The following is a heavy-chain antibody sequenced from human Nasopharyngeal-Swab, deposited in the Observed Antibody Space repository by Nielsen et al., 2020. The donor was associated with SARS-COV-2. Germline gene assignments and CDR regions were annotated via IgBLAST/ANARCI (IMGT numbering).Heavy chain of an antibody. CDR1: GVSVSSSSAA. D-gene: IGHD4-17*01. CDR3: ARARGAYGDYYYYYYTDV. V-gene: IGHV6-1*01. CDR2: TYYRSKWYN. Sequence: SETLSLTCAISGVSVSSSSAAWNWIRQSPSRGLEWLGRTYYRSKWYNDYAVSVKSRITINPDTSKNQFSLPLNSVTPEDTAVYYCARARGAYGDYYYYYYTDVWGKGTTVTVSS. J-gene: IGHJ6*03.